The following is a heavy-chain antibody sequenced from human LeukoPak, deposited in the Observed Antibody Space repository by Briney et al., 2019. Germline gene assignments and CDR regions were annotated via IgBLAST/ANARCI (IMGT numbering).Heavy chain of an antibody. Sequence: PSETLSLTCAVYGGSFSGYYWSWIRQPPGKGLEWIGEINHSGSTNYNPSLKSRVTISVGTSKNQFSLKLSSVTAADTAVYYCASTPAYYYDSSGRWFDPWGQGTLVTVSS. D-gene: IGHD3-22*01. CDR1: GGSFSGYY. J-gene: IGHJ5*02. CDR2: INHSGST. CDR3: ASTPAYYYDSSGRWFDP. V-gene: IGHV4-34*01.